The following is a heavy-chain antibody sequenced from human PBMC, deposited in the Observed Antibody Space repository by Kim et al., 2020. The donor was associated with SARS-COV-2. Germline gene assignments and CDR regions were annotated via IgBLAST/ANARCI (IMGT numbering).Heavy chain of an antibody. D-gene: IGHD1-26*01. Sequence: YAASVKGRFTISRDNAKNTLYLQMNSLRAEDTAVYYCAKPPIVGATTIDYWGQGTLVTVSS. J-gene: IGHJ4*02. V-gene: IGHV3-74*01. CDR3: AKPPIVGATTIDY.